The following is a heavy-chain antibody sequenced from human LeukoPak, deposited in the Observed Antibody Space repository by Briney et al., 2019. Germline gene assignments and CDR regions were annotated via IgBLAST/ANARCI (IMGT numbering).Heavy chain of an antibody. V-gene: IGHV1-2*02. CDR1: GYTFTGYY. D-gene: IGHD3-22*01. CDR2: INPNSGGT. Sequence: ASVKVSCKASGYTFTGYYMHWVRQAPGQGHEWMGWINPNSGGTNYAQTLQGRVTMTRDTSISIVYMELSGLRTDDTAVYYCARVLRYDDSSGYYAYWGQGTLVTVSS. CDR3: ARVLRYDDSSGYYAY. J-gene: IGHJ4*02.